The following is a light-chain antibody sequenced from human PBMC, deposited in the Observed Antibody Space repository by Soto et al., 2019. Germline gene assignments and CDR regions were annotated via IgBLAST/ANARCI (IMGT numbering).Light chain of an antibody. CDR2: NVN. Sequence: QSVLIQPPSVSGSPGQSVTISCTGTSSDVGSYDYVSWYQQHPGTVPKPMIYNVNTQPSGVPDRFSGSKSGNMASLTISGLQAEDEADFYCCAYAGSGIWVFGGGTKLTVL. V-gene: IGLV2-11*01. J-gene: IGLJ3*02. CDR3: CAYAGSGIWV. CDR1: SSDVGSYDY.